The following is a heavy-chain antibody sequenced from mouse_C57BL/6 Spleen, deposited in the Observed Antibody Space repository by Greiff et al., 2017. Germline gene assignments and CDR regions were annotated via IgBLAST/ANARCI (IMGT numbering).Heavy chain of an antibody. CDR2: IWSDGST. J-gene: IGHJ4*01. CDR1: GFSLTSYG. V-gene: IGHV2-6*03. Sequence: VNVVESGPGLVAPSQSLSITCTVSGFSLTSYGVHWVRQPPGKGLEWLVVIWSDGSTTYNSALKSRLSISKDNSKSQVFLKMNSLQTDDTAMYYCASPITTVVGDYAMDYWGQGTSVTVSS. D-gene: IGHD1-1*01. CDR3: ASPITTVVGDYAMDY.